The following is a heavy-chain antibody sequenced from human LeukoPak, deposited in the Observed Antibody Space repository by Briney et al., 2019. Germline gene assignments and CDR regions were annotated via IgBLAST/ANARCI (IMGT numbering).Heavy chain of an antibody. CDR1: GFTFSGYA. J-gene: IGHJ4*02. V-gene: IGHV3-23*01. Sequence: GGSLRLSCAASGFTFSGYAMSWVRQTPGKGLEWVSAISGSGGSTYYADSVRGRFTISRDNAKNSLYLQMNSLRVEDTALYYCARPRWLQFGPHDSWGQGTLVTVSS. D-gene: IGHD5-12*01. CDR2: ISGSGGST. CDR3: ARPRWLQFGPHDS.